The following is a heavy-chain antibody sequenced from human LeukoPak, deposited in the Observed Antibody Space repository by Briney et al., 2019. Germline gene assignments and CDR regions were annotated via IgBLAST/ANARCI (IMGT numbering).Heavy chain of an antibody. Sequence: PGGSLRLSCAASGFTFSAYSMNWVRQGPGKGLDWVSYISSRSFTIYYADSVKGRFTISRDNAKNSLYLEMNSLRDEDTAVYYCARSVIAVAGYDAFDIWGQGTVVTVSS. CDR3: ARSVIAVAGYDAFDI. D-gene: IGHD6-19*01. V-gene: IGHV3-48*02. J-gene: IGHJ3*02. CDR1: GFTFSAYS. CDR2: ISSRSFTI.